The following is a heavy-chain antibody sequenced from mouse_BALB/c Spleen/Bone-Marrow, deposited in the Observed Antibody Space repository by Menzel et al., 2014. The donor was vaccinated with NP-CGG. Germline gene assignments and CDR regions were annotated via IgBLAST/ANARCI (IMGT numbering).Heavy chain of an antibody. J-gene: IGHJ1*01. Sequence: DLVKPGASVKLSCKPSGYTFTSYWINWIKPRPGQGLEWIGRFAPGSGNTYYNEMFKGKATLTVDTSSSTAYIQLSSLSSEDSAVYFCARARSTVITTWYFDVWGAGTTVTVSS. CDR2: FAPGSGNT. V-gene: IGHV1S41*01. CDR3: ARARSTVITTWYFDV. CDR1: GYTFTSYW. D-gene: IGHD2-4*01.